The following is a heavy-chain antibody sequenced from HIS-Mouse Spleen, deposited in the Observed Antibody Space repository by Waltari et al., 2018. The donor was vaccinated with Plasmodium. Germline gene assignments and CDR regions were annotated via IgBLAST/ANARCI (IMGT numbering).Heavy chain of an antibody. CDR2: IGTAGDT. Sequence: EVQLVESGGGLVQPGGSLSLSCAASGFTFSISDMHWVRQATGKGLEWVSAIGTAGDTYYPGSVKGRFTISRENAKNSLYLQMNSLRAGDTAVYYCARGRWNHAFDIWGQGTMVTVSS. V-gene: IGHV3-13*01. CDR3: ARGRWNHAFDI. D-gene: IGHD1-1*01. J-gene: IGHJ3*02. CDR1: GFTFSISD.